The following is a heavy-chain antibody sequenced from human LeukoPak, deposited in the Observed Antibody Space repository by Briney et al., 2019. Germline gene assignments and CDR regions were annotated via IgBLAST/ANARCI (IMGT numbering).Heavy chain of an antibody. V-gene: IGHV4-34*01. J-gene: IGHJ3*02. D-gene: IGHD2-2*02. CDR1: GGSFSGYY. Sequence: SETLSLTCAVYGGSFSGYYWSWIRQPPGKGLEWIGEINHSGSTNYNPSLKSRVTISVDTSKNQFSLKLSSVTAADTAVYYCARGYCSSTSCYIVFVPDAFDIWGQGTMVTVSS. CDR3: ARGYCSSTSCYIVFVPDAFDI. CDR2: INHSGST.